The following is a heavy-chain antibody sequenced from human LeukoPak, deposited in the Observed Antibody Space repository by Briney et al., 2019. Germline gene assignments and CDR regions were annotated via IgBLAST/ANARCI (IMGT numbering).Heavy chain of an antibody. CDR2: ISSSSDTI. CDR1: GLTFSTYN. V-gene: IGHV3-48*02. Sequence: GGSLRLSRAASGLTFSTYNMNWVRQAPGKGLEWVSYISSSSDTIYYADSVKGRFTISRDNAKNSLYLQMNSLRDEDTAVYYCARDLISGAYTFDYWGQGTLVTVSS. D-gene: IGHD1-26*01. J-gene: IGHJ4*02. CDR3: ARDLISGAYTFDY.